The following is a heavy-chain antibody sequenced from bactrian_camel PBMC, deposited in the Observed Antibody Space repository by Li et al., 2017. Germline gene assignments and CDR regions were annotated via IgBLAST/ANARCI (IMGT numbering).Heavy chain of an antibody. CDR3: AADLSPLCGVWLDYRYNY. CDR1: GLTYRTNC. CDR2: IYTRAGTT. J-gene: IGHJ4*01. V-gene: IGHV3S40*01. Sequence: DVQLVESGGGSVQAGGSLRLSCAVSGLTYRTNCMGRFRQAPGKEREGVAVIYTRAGTTVYADSVKGRFTISRDDAKNTMYLQMNNLQPEDTAMYYCAADLSPLCGVWLDYRYNYWGQGTQVTVS. D-gene: IGHD1*01.